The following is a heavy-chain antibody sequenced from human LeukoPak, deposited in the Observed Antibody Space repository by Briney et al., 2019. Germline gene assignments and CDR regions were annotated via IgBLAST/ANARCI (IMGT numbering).Heavy chain of an antibody. D-gene: IGHD2-15*01. CDR2: MNPNSGNT. Sequence: ASVKVSCEASGYTFTSYDINWVRQATGQGLEGMGWMNPNSGNTVCAQKFQGRVTITRNTSISTAYMELSSLRSDDTAVYYCARDSPYCSGGSCNYYYMDVSGKGTTVTVSS. J-gene: IGHJ6*03. CDR1: GYTFTSYD. CDR3: ARDSPYCSGGSCNYYYMDV. V-gene: IGHV1-8*03.